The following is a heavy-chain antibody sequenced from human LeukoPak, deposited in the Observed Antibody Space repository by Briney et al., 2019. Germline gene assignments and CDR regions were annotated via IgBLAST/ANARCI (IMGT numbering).Heavy chain of an antibody. D-gene: IGHD1-26*01. CDR2: IKQDGSEK. V-gene: IGHV3-7*01. CDR3: AIGKSGSYGTKGY. Sequence: GGSLRVSCVGSGYTFSSYWMSWVRQAPGKGLECVADIKQDGSEKYYVDSVKGRFTISRDNAKNSLYLQMNSLRVEDTAVYYCAIGKSGSYGTKGYWGQGTLVTVSS. J-gene: IGHJ4*02. CDR1: GYTFSSYW.